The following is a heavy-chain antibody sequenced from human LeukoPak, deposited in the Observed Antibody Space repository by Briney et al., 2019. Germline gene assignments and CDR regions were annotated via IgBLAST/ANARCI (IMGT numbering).Heavy chain of an antibody. D-gene: IGHD3-10*01. J-gene: IGHJ6*02. Sequence: SETLSFTCTVSGGSISSYYWSWIRQPAGKGLEWIGRIYTSGSTNYNPSLKSRVTMSVDTSKNQFSLKLSSVTAADTAVYYCARATPPYGSGSPSLYYYGMDVWGQGTTVTVSS. CDR2: IYTSGST. CDR3: ARATPPYGSGSPSLYYYGMDV. CDR1: GGSISSYY. V-gene: IGHV4-4*07.